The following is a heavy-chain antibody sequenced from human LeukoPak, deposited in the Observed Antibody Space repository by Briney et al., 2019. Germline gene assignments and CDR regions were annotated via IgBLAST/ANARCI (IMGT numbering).Heavy chain of an antibody. CDR1: GFTLSNYG. CDR3: AKERRSSSWYFDS. V-gene: IGHV3-30*18. CDR2: ISYDGNNK. D-gene: IGHD6-13*01. J-gene: IGHJ4*02. Sequence: GRSLRLSCAASGFTLSNYGMHWVRQAPGRGLEWVAVISYDGNNKDFGDSVRGRFTISRDNSKNTVYLEMNSLRAEDTALYYCAKERRSSSWYFDSWGQGILVTVSS.